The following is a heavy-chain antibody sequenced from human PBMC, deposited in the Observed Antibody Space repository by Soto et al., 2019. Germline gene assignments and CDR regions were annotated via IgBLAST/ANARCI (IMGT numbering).Heavy chain of an antibody. Sequence: QVQLVQSGAEVKKPGSSVKVSCKASGGTFSSYTISWVRQPPGQGLEWMGRISPILGIANYAQKFQGRVTITTDKTTSTAYMELSSLRSEDTAVYYCAREEDYFGSGAFFDHWGQGTLVTVSS. CDR3: AREEDYFGSGAFFDH. D-gene: IGHD3-10*01. CDR1: GGTFSSYT. J-gene: IGHJ4*02. V-gene: IGHV1-69*08. CDR2: ISPILGIA.